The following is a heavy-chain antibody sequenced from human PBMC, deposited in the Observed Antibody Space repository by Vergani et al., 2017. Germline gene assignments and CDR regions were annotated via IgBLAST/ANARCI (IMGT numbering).Heavy chain of an antibody. CDR2: ISYDGSNK. V-gene: IGHV3-30-3*01. J-gene: IGHJ4*02. Sequence: QVQLVESGGGVVQPGRSLRLSCAASGFTFSSYAMHWVRQAPGKGLEWVAVISYDGSNKYYADSVKGRFTISRDNSKNTLYLQMNSLRAEDTALYYCAKDINPHYRSGACDYWGQGTLVTVSS. CDR3: AKDINPHYRSGACDY. CDR1: GFTFSSYA. D-gene: IGHD6-25*01.